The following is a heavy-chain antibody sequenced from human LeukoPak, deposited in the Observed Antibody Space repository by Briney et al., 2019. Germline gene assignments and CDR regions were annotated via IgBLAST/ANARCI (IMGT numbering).Heavy chain of an antibody. CDR2: ISGTGFTT. J-gene: IGHJ4*02. CDR3: AKGGIVGAIEAYYFDY. Sequence: GGSLRLSCAASGFTFSSYTMSWVRQAPGKGLEWISVISGTGFTTYHTDSVKGRFTISRDNSKNILYLQMNSLRAEDTAVYYCAKGGIVGAIEAYYFDYWGQGTLVTVSS. D-gene: IGHD1-26*01. V-gene: IGHV3-23*01. CDR1: GFTFSSYT.